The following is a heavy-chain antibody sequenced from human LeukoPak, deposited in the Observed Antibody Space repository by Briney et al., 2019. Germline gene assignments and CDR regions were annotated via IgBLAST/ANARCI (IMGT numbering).Heavy chain of an antibody. D-gene: IGHD3-9*01. CDR1: GGSFSGYY. V-gene: IGHV4-34*01. J-gene: IGHJ6*02. CDR3: ARGLHYNILTGGMDV. CDR2: MSHTGAT. Sequence: SETLSLTCAVFGGSFSGYYWSWIRQSPVKGLEWIGEMSHTGATNYNPSLKSRVTVSVDTSKKQFSLNLRSVTAADTAVYYCARGLHYNILTGGMDVWGQGTTVIVSS.